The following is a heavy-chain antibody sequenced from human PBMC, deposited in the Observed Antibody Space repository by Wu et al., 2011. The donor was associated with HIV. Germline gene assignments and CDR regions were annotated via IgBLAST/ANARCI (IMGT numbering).Heavy chain of an antibody. V-gene: IGHV1-18*01. D-gene: IGHD6-19*01. CDR1: GYSFTSYG. CDR2: ISVHDGNT. Sequence: QVQLVQSGAEVKKPGASVKVSCTASGYSFTSYGISWVRQIPGQGLKWMGWISVHDGNTNYAQRIQDRVAIVADTSYMELSSLKSDDTAMYFCATATGSIAVAGSSHYNDFKGLDVWGQGTTVTVSS. J-gene: IGHJ6*02. CDR3: ATATGSIAVAGSSHYNDFKGLDV.